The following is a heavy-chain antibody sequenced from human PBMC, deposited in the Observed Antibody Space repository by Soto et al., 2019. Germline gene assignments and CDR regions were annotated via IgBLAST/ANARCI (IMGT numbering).Heavy chain of an antibody. J-gene: IGHJ5*02. CDR2: IYYSGST. CDR3: ARGSSRYYDSSGYLP. CDR1: GGSISSYY. V-gene: IGHV4-59*01. Sequence: PSETLSLTCTVSGGSISSYYWSWIRQPAGKGLEWIGYIYYSGSTNYNPSLKSRVTISVDTSKNQFSLKLSSVTAADTAVYYCARGSSRYYDSSGYLPWGQGTLVTVSS. D-gene: IGHD3-22*01.